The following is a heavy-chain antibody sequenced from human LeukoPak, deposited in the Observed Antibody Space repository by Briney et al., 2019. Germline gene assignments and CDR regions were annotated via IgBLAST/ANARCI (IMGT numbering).Heavy chain of an antibody. D-gene: IGHD2-21*02. J-gene: IGHJ4*02. CDR1: GFTFSDHY. CDR2: TTNKANSYST. V-gene: IGHV3-72*01. CDR3: TRVRLVTRSLDY. Sequence: PGGSLRLSCAASGFTFSDHYMDWVRQAPGKGLEWVGRTTNKANSYSTQYAASVKGRFTISRDDSKNSLYLQMNSLKTEDTAVYFCTRVRLVTRSLDYWGQGTLVTVSS.